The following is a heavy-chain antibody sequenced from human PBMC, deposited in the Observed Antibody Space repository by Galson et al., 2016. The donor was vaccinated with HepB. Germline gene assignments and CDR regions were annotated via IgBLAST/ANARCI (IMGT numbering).Heavy chain of an antibody. J-gene: IGHJ4*02. CDR1: GFTFSGHS. CDR2: ITRSSSDV. Sequence: SLRLSCAASGFTFSGHSMNWVRQAPGKGLEWVSSITRSSSDVYYADSGRGRFTISRDSARTSLFLQMNGLRAEDTAVYYCARSFSGFNYGKIDYWGQGTLVIVSS. CDR3: ARSFSGFNYGKIDY. D-gene: IGHD3-10*01. V-gene: IGHV3-21*01.